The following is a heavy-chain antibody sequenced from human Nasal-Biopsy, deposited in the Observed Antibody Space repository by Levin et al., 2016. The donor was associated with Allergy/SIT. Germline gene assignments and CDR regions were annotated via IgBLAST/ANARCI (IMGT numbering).Heavy chain of an antibody. J-gene: IGHJ4*02. CDR1: GFDFSFYA. V-gene: IGHV3-23*01. CDR3: TKEGLVGDGYN. Sequence: GESLKISCVATGFDFSFYAMSWVRQAPGKGLEWVSAIGGRDGGTFYADSVKGRFTVSRDNSRNTIYLQMDSLRGEDTARYYCTKEGLVGDGYNWGQGTLVTVSS. CDR2: IGGRDGGT. D-gene: IGHD5-24*01.